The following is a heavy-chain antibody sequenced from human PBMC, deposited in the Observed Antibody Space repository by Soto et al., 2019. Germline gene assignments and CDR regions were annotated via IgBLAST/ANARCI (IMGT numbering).Heavy chain of an antibody. CDR1: GGTFSSYA. J-gene: IGHJ4*02. Sequence: ASVKVSCKASGGTFSSYAISWVRQAPGQGLEWMGGIIPIFGTANYAQKFQGRVTITADESTSAAYMELSSLGSEDTAVYYCARSHGEDGYNLGFYVYWGQGTLVTVSS. CDR3: ARSHGEDGYNLGFYVY. CDR2: IIPIFGTA. D-gene: IGHD5-12*01. V-gene: IGHV1-69*13.